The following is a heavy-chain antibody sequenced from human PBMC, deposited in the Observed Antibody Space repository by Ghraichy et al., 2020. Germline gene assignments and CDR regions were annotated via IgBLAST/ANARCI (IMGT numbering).Heavy chain of an antibody. CDR1: GFTFSSYW. CDR3: ARDRTYYDFWSGYLF. J-gene: IGHJ4*02. CDR2: IKQDGSEK. D-gene: IGHD3-3*01. V-gene: IGHV3-7*01. Sequence: GGSLRLSCAASGFTFSSYWMSWVRQAPGKGLEWVANIKQDGSEKYYVDSVKGRFTISRDNAKNSLYLQMNSLIAEDTAVYYCARDRTYYDFWSGYLFRGQGTLVTVSS.